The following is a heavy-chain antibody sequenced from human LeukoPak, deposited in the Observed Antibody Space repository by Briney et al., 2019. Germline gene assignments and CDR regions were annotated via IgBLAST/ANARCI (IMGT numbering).Heavy chain of an antibody. V-gene: IGHV3-23*01. CDR1: GFTLSSSA. Sequence: PGGSLRLSCAASGFTLSSSAMTWVRQAPGKGLEWVSTVSDSGDNTYYADSVKGRFTISRDNSKDTLYLQMSSLRAEDAAVYYCAKSHSEVQRGYFDCWGQGTLVTVSS. CDR2: VSDSGDNT. D-gene: IGHD1-1*01. J-gene: IGHJ4*02. CDR3: AKSHSEVQRGYFDC.